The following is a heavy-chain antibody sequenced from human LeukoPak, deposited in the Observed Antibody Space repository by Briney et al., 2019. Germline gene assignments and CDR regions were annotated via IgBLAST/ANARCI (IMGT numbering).Heavy chain of an antibody. CDR3: ARAIYDYVWGSYRYAFDI. J-gene: IGHJ3*02. CDR1: GGTFSSYA. V-gene: IGHV1-69*06. D-gene: IGHD3-16*02. CDR2: IIPIFGTA. Sequence: ASVKVSCKASGGTFSSYAISWVRQAPGQGLEWMGGIIPIFGTANYAQKFQGRVTITADKSTSTAYMELSSLRSEDTAVYYCARAIYDYVWGSYRYAFDIWGQGTMVTVSS.